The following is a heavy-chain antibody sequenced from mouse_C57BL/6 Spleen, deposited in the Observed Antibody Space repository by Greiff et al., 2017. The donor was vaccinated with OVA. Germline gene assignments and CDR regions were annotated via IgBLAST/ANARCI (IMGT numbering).Heavy chain of an antibody. D-gene: IGHD2-3*01. CDR2: INPSTGGT. CDR3: ARVRDGYYVMDY. Sequence: VQLQQSGPELVKPGASVKISCKASGYSFTGYYMNWVKQSPEKSLEWIGEINPSTGGTTYNQKFKAKATLTVDKSSSTAYMQLKSLTSEDSAVYYCARVRDGYYVMDYWGQGTSVTVSS. J-gene: IGHJ4*01. V-gene: IGHV1-42*01. CDR1: GYSFTGYY.